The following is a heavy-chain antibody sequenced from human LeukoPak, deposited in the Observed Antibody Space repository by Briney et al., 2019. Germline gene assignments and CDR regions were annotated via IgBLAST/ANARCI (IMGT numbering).Heavy chain of an antibody. CDR3: AKASYYYDSSGYRPPLDY. Sequence: GGSLRLSCAASGFTFDDYAMHWVRHAPGKGLEWVSGISWNSGSIGYADSVKGRFTISRDNAKNSLYLQMNSLRAEDTALYYCAKASYYYDSSGYRPPLDYWGQGTLVTVSS. V-gene: IGHV3-9*01. D-gene: IGHD3-22*01. CDR2: ISWNSGSI. J-gene: IGHJ4*02. CDR1: GFTFDDYA.